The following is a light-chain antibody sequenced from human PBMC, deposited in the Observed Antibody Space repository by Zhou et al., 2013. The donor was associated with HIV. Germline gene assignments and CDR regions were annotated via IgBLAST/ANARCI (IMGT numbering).Light chain of an antibody. CDR2: GAS. CDR1: QNVTSS. J-gene: IGKJ1*01. Sequence: AIQLTQSPTSLAASTGDRVTITCRASQNVTSSLTWYQQKPGKTPDVLIYGASTLQSGVPSRFSGSGSGTVFTLTISCLQAEDFGTYYCQQYSDYPRTFGQGTRGGDQT. V-gene: IGKV1-8*01. CDR3: QQYSDYPRT.